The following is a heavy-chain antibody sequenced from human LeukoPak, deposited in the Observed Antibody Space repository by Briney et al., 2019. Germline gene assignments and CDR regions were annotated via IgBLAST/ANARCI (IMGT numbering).Heavy chain of an antibody. J-gene: IGHJ4*02. CDR1: GGSISTSNYY. V-gene: IGHV4-39*07. CDR2: IFYSGST. Sequence: KPSETLSLTCTVSGGSISTSNYYWGWIRQPPGKGLEWIGNIFYSGSTYYSPSLRSRVTISVDTSKNQFSLKLSSVTAADTAVYYCARATVRVGAPSYYFDYWGQGTLVTVSS. D-gene: IGHD1-26*01. CDR3: ARATVRVGAPSYYFDY.